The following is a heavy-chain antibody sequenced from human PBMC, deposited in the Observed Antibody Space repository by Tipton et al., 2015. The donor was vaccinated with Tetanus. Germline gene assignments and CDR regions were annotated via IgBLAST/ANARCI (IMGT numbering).Heavy chain of an antibody. J-gene: IGHJ6*02. Sequence: GLVKPSETLSLTCSVSGGSISSTDYYWSWIRQPPGKGLEWIGYMYHSGQAYYNSSLKSRVVILVDTSKNQFSLKLSSVTAADTAVYYCARERIEAFYYHGLDVWGPGTTVTVSS. D-gene: IGHD2-21*01. V-gene: IGHV4-30-4*01. CDR2: MYHSGQA. CDR1: GGSISSTDYY. CDR3: ARERIEAFYYHGLDV.